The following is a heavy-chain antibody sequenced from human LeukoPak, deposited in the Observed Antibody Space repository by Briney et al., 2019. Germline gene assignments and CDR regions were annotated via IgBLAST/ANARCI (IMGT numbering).Heavy chain of an antibody. J-gene: IGHJ5*02. V-gene: IGHV3-23*01. CDR2: ISGSGGST. Sequence: PGGSLRLSCAASGFTFSSYGMNWVRQAPGKGLEWVSGISGSGGSTYYADSVKGRFTISRDNSKNTLYLQMNSLRAEDTAVYYCARDSYCSGGSCYSYNWFDPWGQGTLVTVSS. CDR3: ARDSYCSGGSCYSYNWFDP. D-gene: IGHD2-15*01. CDR1: GFTFSSYG.